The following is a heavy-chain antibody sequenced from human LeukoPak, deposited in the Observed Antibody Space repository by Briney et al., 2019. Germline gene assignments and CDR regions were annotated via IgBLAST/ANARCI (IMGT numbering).Heavy chain of an antibody. J-gene: IGHJ4*02. CDR2: ISGSGTTK. D-gene: IGHD1-1*01. CDR3: ARPHGTLIASYYFDS. V-gene: IGHV3-11*01. CDR1: GFTLSDYY. Sequence: GGSLRLSCVASGFTLSDYYMSWIRQAPGKGLEWVSCISGSGTTKYYTDSVKGRFTISRDNAKNSLYLQMNSLRADDTGVYYCARPHGTLIASYYFDSWGQGTLVTVSS.